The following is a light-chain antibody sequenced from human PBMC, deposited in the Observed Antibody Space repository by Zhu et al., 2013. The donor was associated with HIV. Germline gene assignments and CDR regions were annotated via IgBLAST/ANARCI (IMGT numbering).Light chain of an antibody. J-gene: IGLJ2*01. CDR3: QSYDSSLSGVV. V-gene: IGLV1-40*01. CDR2: GDT. Sequence: QSVLTQPPSVSGAPGQRVTISCTGSSSNIGGGYDVHWYQQFPRTAPKLLIYGDTNRPSGVPDRFSGSKSGTSASLAITGLQAEDEAGYYCQSYDSSLSGVVFGGGTNLTVL. CDR1: SSNIGGGYD.